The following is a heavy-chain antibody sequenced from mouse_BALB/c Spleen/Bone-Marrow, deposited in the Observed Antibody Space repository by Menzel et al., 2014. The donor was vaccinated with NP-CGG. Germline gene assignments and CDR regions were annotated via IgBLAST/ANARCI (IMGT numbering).Heavy chain of an antibody. CDR2: IWAGGGT. CDR1: GLSLTTYG. Sequence: VQLQESGPGLVAPSQSLSITCTVSGLSLTTYGVHWVRPTPGKGLEWLGVIWAGGGTNYNSALMSRLSISKDNSKSQVFLKMNSLQIDDRAMYYCARDREYGYYYVMDYWGQGTSITVSS. J-gene: IGHJ4*01. D-gene: IGHD2-2*01. CDR3: ARDREYGYYYVMDY. V-gene: IGHV2-9*02.